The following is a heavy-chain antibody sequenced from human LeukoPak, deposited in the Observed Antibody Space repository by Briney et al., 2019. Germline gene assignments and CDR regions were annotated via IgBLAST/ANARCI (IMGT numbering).Heavy chain of an antibody. CDR1: GFTFSSYG. CDR2: ISYDGGNK. D-gene: IGHD3-16*02. CDR3: AKAQGRYTIYGMDV. J-gene: IGHJ6*02. V-gene: IGHV3-30*18. Sequence: PGGSLRLSCAASGFTFSSYGMHWVRQAPGKGLEWVAVISYDGGNKYYADSVKGRFTISRDNSKNTLYLQMNSLRAEDTAVYYCAKAQGRYTIYGMDVWGQGTTVTVSS.